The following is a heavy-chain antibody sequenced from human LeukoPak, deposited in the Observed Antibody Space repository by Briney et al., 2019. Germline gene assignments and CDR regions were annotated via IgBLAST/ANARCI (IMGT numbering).Heavy chain of an antibody. CDR1: GFTLGNYA. D-gene: IGHD1-1*01. CDR3: AKGKTGY. Sequence: GGSLRLSCAASGFTLGNYAMSWVRQTPGKGLEWVSVTSGSGEITSHAESVKGRFTISRDNSKNTLYLQMNSLRAEDTAVYYCAKGKTGYWGQGTTVTVSS. CDR2: TSGSGEIT. J-gene: IGHJ6*02. V-gene: IGHV3-23*01.